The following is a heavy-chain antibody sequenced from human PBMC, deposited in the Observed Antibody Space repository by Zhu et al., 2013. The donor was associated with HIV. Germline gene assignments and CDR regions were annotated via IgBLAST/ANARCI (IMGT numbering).Heavy chain of an antibody. CDR3: ARDRGALIVVVTADYYYGMDV. D-gene: IGHD2-21*02. CDR2: ISAYNGNT. V-gene: IGHV1-18*01. CDR1: GYTFTSYG. Sequence: QVQLVQSGAEVKKPGASVKVSCKASGYTFTSYGISWVRQAPGQGLEWMGWISAYNGNTNYAQKLQGRVTMTTDTSTSTAYMELRSLRSDDTAVYYCARDRGALIVVVTADYYYGMDVWGQGTTVTVSS. J-gene: IGHJ6*02.